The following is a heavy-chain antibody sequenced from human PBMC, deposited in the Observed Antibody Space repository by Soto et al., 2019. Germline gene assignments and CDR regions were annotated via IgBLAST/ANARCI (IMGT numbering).Heavy chain of an antibody. V-gene: IGHV4-59*08. CDR1: GGSISSYY. Sequence: PSETLSLTCTVSGGSISSYYWSWIRQPPGQGLEWIGYIYYSGTTNYNPSLKSRVTISVDTSKNHFSLKLSSVTAADTAVYYCARRLYYDSSGFEGGGMDVWGQGTTVTVSS. CDR2: IYYSGTT. J-gene: IGHJ6*02. CDR3: ARRLYYDSSGFEGGGMDV. D-gene: IGHD3-22*01.